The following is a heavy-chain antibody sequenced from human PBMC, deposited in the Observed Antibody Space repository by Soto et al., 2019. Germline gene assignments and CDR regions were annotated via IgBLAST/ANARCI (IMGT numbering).Heavy chain of an antibody. CDR1: GFTFSSYG. J-gene: IGHJ2*01. D-gene: IGHD2-21*02. CDR3: ARDWHPLMSAIGLYFDL. Sequence: QVQLVESGGGVVQPGRSLKLSCEASGFTFSSYGMHWVRQAPGKGLEWVAFIWYDGSTKYYADSVKGRFTISRDNSKNTLHLQMNSLRAEDTAGYYFARDWHPLMSAIGLYFDLWGRGTLVTVSS. CDR2: IWYDGSTK. V-gene: IGHV3-33*01.